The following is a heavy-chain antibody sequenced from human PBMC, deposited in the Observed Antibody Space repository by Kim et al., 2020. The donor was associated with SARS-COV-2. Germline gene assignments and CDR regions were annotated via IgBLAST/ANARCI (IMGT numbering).Heavy chain of an antibody. CDR1: GGSINNVYHY. CDR3: ARGSGSGSYLNH. CDR2: IYYTGTT. Sequence: SETLSLTCTVSGGSINNVYHYWSWIRQHPGKGLEWIAFIYYTGTTNYNPSLKSRVTISLDTSKNQFSLRLSSVTAADTAVFYCARGSGSGSYLNHWGQGTLVTVSS. V-gene: IGHV4-31*03. D-gene: IGHD3-10*01. J-gene: IGHJ5*02.